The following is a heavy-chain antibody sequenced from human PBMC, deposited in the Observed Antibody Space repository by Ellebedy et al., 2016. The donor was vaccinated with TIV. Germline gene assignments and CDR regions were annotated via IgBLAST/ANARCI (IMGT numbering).Heavy chain of an antibody. CDR1: GYSFSNYG. Sequence: AASVKVSCKASGYSFSNYGINWVRQVPGQGLESLGWISAYNDNTNYAQNFQGRVTMNTETSTNTAYLELRCLRPDDTAVYYCAGWTGYSMFFFDYWGRGTLVTVSS. CDR2: ISAYNDNT. CDR3: AGWTGYSMFFFDY. V-gene: IGHV1-18*04. D-gene: IGHD3/OR15-3a*01. J-gene: IGHJ4*02.